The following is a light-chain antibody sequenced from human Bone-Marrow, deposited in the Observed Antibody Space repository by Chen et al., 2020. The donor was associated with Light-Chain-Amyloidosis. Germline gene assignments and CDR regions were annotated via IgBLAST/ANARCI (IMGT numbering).Light chain of an antibody. CDR1: NIGSTS. Sequence: SYVLTQPSSASVAPGPTATLACGGNNIGSTSVHWYQQTPGQAPLLVVYDDSDRPSGIPERLSGSNSGNTATLTISRVEAGDEADYYCQVWDRSSDRPVFGGGTKLTVL. J-gene: IGLJ3*02. CDR3: QVWDRSSDRPV. V-gene: IGLV3-21*02. CDR2: DDS.